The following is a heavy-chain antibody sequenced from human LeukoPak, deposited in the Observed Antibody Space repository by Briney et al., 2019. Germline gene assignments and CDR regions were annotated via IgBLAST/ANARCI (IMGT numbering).Heavy chain of an antibody. D-gene: IGHD3-16*01. J-gene: IGHJ3*01. CDR2: IYHSEST. CDR3: ARFDHVWETHGMDAFDL. V-gene: IGHV4-38-2*01. Sequence: PSETLSLTCAVSGYSLSRGYSWGWIRQPPGKGLECIGNIYHSESTHYNPSLKSRVTISPASSKNQFSLKLSSVTAAATAVYYCARFDHVWETHGMDAFDLWGQGTMVTVSS. CDR1: GYSLSRGYS.